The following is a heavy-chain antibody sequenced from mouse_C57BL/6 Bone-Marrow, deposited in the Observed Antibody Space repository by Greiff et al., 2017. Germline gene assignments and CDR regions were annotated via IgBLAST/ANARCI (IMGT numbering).Heavy chain of an antibody. CDR2: IDPNSGGT. CDR3: ARHYYGSSSFAY. CDR1: GYTFTSYW. J-gene: IGHJ3*01. Sequence: QVQLQQPGAELVKPGASVKLSCKASGYTFTSYWMHWVKQRPGRGLEWIGRIDPNSGGTKYNEKFKSTATLTVDKPSSTAYMQLSSLTSEDSAVYYCARHYYGSSSFAYWGQGTLVTVSA. D-gene: IGHD1-1*01. V-gene: IGHV1-72*01.